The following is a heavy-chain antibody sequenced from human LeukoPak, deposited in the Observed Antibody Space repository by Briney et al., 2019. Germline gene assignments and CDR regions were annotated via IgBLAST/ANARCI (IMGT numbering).Heavy chain of an antibody. CDR1: GGSVSNYY. CDR3: ARDSYDSSGYRIWDY. CDR2: IYYTET. V-gene: IGHV4-59*02. D-gene: IGHD3-22*01. Sequence: SETLSLTCTVSGGSVSNYYWSWIRQSPGKGLEWIGYIYYTETSYNPSLKSRVTISADTSKNQFSLKLYSVTAADTAVYYCARDSYDSSGYRIWDYWGQGTLVTVSS. J-gene: IGHJ4*02.